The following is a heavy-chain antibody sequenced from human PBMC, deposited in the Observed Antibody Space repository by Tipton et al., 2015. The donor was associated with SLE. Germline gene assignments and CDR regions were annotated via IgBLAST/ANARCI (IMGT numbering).Heavy chain of an antibody. CDR1: GGSISSYY. CDR3: ARRLWAFDI. D-gene: IGHD2-21*01. J-gene: IGHJ3*02. V-gene: IGHV4-59*08. Sequence: LRLSCTVSGGSISSYYWSWIRQPPGKGLEWIGYIYYSGSTNYNPSLKSRVTISVDTSKNQFSLKLSSVTAADTAVYYCARRLWAFDIWGQGTRVTVSS. CDR2: IYYSGST.